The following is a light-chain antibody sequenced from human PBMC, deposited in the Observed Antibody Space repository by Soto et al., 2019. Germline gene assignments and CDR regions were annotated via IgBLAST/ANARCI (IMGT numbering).Light chain of an antibody. CDR1: QSLSNNIY. V-gene: IGKV3-20*01. CDR2: GAS. CDR3: AESGFPSHT. J-gene: IGKJ4*02. Sequence: SWCSGERATHSCRASQSLSNNIYLAWYQQKPGQAPRLLIYGASSRATGIPNRFSGSGSGTDFTLTISRLAPEDFALYNPAESGFPSHTFGEGTKVDIK.